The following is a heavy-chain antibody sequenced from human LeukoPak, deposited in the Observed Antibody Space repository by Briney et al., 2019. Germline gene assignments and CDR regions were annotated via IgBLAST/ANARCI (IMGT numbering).Heavy chain of an antibody. CDR3: AREMAATYDAFGI. D-gene: IGHD5-24*01. CDR2: ISGSRSYI. J-gene: IGHJ3*02. CDR1: EFTFSNYN. Sequence: AGGPLRLSCAASEFTFSNYNMHWIRQAPGKGLEWVSSISGSRSYIYYADSMKGRFTISRDNAKNSLYLQMNSLRAEDTAVYFCAREMAATYDAFGIWGQGTMVTVSS. V-gene: IGHV3-21*01.